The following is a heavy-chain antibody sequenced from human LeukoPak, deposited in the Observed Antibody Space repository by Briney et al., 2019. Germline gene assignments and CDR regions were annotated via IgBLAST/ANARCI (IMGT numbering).Heavy chain of an antibody. J-gene: IGHJ4*02. Sequence: PGGSLRLSCAASGFTFSNAWMIWVRQAPGKGLEWVGRIRSKTDRETIHYAAPVKGRFTISRDDSKNTLYLQMDSLKTEDTAVYYCTTDWVLRSFADYWGQGTLVTVSS. CDR1: GFTFSNAW. V-gene: IGHV3-15*01. CDR3: TTDWVLRSFADY. D-gene: IGHD3-9*01. CDR2: IRSKTDRETI.